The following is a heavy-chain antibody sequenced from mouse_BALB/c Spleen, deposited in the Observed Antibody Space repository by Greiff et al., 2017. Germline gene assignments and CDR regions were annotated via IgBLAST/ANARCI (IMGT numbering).Heavy chain of an antibody. Sequence: EVKLVESGGGLVKPGGSLKLSCAASGFAFSSYDMSWVRQTPEKRLEWVAYISSGGGSTYYPDTVKGRFTISRDNAKNTLYLQMSSLKSEDTAMYYCARQGPTTMMTTGAMDYWGQGTSVTVSS. V-gene: IGHV5-12-1*01. CDR1: GFAFSSYD. CDR2: ISSGGGST. D-gene: IGHD2-4*01. CDR3: ARQGPTTMMTTGAMDY. J-gene: IGHJ4*01.